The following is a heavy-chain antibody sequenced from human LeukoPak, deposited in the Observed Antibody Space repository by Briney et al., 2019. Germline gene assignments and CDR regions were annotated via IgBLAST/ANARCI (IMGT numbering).Heavy chain of an antibody. V-gene: IGHV1-2*02. D-gene: IGHD3-10*01. Sequence: GASVKVSCKASGYTFTGYYMHWVRQAPGQGLEWMGWINPNSGGTNYAQKFQGRVTMTRDTSISTAYMELSRLRSDDTAVYYCARDRITMVRGANGSWFDPWGQGTLVTVSP. J-gene: IGHJ5*02. CDR3: ARDRITMVRGANGSWFDP. CDR1: GYTFTGYY. CDR2: INPNSGGT.